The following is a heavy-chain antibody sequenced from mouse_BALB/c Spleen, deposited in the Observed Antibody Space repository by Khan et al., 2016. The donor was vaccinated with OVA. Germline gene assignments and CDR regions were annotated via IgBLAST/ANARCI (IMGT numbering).Heavy chain of an antibody. CDR3: ARSPYGNFAY. CDR1: GFTFTTYA. J-gene: IGHJ3*01. D-gene: IGHD2-1*01. V-gene: IGHV5-9-3*01. CDR2: ISSYGDYT. Sequence: EVHLVESGGGLVKPGGSLKLSCAASGFTFTTYAMSWVRQTPEKRLEWVATISSYGDYTYYPDNVTGRFTISRDNAKNTRYLQMSSLRSEDTAMYYCARSPYGNFAYWGQGTLVTVSA.